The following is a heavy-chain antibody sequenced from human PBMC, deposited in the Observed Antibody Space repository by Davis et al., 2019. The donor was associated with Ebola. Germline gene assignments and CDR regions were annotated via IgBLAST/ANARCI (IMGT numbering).Heavy chain of an antibody. V-gene: IGHV4-34*01. D-gene: IGHD6-13*01. J-gene: IGHJ5*02. CDR2: INHSGST. CDR3: ARGLVLRGWFDP. Sequence: PGGSLRLSCAVYGGSFSGYYWSWIRQPPGKGLEWIGEINHSGSTNYNPSLKSRVTISVDTSKNQFSLKLSSVTAADTAVYYCARGLVLRGWFDPWGQGTLVTVSS. CDR1: GGSFSGYY.